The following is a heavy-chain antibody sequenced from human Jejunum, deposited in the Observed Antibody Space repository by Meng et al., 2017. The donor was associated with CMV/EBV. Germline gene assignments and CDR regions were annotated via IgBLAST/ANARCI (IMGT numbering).Heavy chain of an antibody. CDR3: ARGADDHNNYYYGVDV. CDR1: FSFTASA. CDR2: ISYDGRKT. V-gene: IGHV3-30*04. Sequence: FSFTASAMHWVRQAPVKGLEWVAGISYDGRKTLYADSVRGRFTISRDNSKNTLYLQMNSLRSEDTAVFYCARGADDHNNYYYGVDVWGQGTTVTVSS. D-gene: IGHD5-24*01. J-gene: IGHJ6*02.